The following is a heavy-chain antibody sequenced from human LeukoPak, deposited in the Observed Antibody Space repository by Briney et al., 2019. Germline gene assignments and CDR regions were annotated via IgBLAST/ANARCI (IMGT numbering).Heavy chain of an antibody. Sequence: ASVTVSCKASGYTFTTYYMHWVRQAPGQGLEWMGAINPSGGSTSYAQKFQGRLTMTRDTSTSTVYMDLSSLRSEDTAVYYCARGGYYYDSSTLDYWGQGTLVTVSS. J-gene: IGHJ4*02. D-gene: IGHD3-22*01. CDR3: ARGGYYYDSSTLDY. CDR2: INPSGGST. V-gene: IGHV1-46*01. CDR1: GYTFTTYY.